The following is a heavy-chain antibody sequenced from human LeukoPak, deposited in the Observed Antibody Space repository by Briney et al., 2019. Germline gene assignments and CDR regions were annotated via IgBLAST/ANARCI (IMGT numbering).Heavy chain of an antibody. D-gene: IGHD1-26*01. Sequence: GESLKISCKGSGYSFTNYWIAWVRQMPGKGLEWMGIIYPGDSDTRYRPSFQDQVTISADKSISTAYLQWSSLKASDTAMYYCARRGPLWGSYSGSRNGNAFDIWGQGTMVTVSS. V-gene: IGHV5-51*01. J-gene: IGHJ3*02. CDR2: IYPGDSDT. CDR3: ARRGPLWGSYSGSRNGNAFDI. CDR1: GYSFTNYW.